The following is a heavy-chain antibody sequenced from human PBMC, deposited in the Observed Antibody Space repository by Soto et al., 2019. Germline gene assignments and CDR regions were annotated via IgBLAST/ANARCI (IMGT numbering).Heavy chain of an antibody. V-gene: IGHV3-30-3*01. CDR2: IPNDGSKT. CDR3: ATAVSSSWHIFDY. CDR1: GFTFSTYT. J-gene: IGHJ4*02. Sequence: QVQLVESGGGVVQPGTSLRLSCAASGFTFSTYTMHWVRQTPGKGLEWVALIPNDGSKTYYADSVKGRFTISRDNSKNTLYLQMNSLRAEDTAVYHCATAVSSSWHIFDYWGEGNLVTVSS. D-gene: IGHD6-13*01.